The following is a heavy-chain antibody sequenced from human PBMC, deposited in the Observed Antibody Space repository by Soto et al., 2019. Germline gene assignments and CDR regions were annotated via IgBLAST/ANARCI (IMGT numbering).Heavy chain of an antibody. J-gene: IGHJ3*02. CDR2: ISSNGGST. V-gene: IGHV3-64*01. CDR3: ARDGLRQDAFDI. Sequence: EVQLVESGGGLVQPGGSLRLSCAASGFTFSSYAMHWVRQAPGKGLEYVSAISSNGGSTYYANSVKGRFTISRDNSKNTLYLQMGSLRAEDMAVYYCARDGLRQDAFDIWGQGTMVTVSS. CDR1: GFTFSSYA. D-gene: IGHD4-17*01.